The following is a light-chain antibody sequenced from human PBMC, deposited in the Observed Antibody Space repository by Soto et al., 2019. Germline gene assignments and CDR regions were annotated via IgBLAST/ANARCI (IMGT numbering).Light chain of an antibody. Sequence: LTQPASVSGSPGQSIAISCTGTSSDVGGYKYVSWYQQHPGKAPKLMIYDVSNRPSGVSDRFSGSKSGNTASLTISGLQAEDEADYYCTSYTSSSTYVFGTGTRSPS. CDR3: TSYTSSSTYV. CDR1: SSDVGGYKY. J-gene: IGLJ1*01. CDR2: DVS. V-gene: IGLV2-14*01.